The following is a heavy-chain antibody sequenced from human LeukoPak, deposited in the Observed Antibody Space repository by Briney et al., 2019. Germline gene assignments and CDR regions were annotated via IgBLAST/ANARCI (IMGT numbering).Heavy chain of an antibody. D-gene: IGHD4-17*01. CDR1: GFTFSSYA. V-gene: IGHV3-23*01. Sequence: GGSLRLSCAASGFTFSSYAMSWVRQAPGMGLQWVSAISGSGGSTYYADSVKGRFTISRDNSKNTLYLQMNSLRAADTAVYYCAKGSTVTTLFAYWGQGTLVTVSS. CDR3: AKGSTVTTLFAY. CDR2: ISGSGGST. J-gene: IGHJ4*02.